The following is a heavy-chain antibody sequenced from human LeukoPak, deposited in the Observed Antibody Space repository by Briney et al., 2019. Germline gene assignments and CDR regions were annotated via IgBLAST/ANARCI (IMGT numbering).Heavy chain of an antibody. V-gene: IGHV1-69*13. Sequence: ASVKVSCKASGGTFSSYAISWVRQAPGQGLEWMGGIVPIFNTENYAQKFQGRVTITADESTSTAYMELSSLRSEDTAVYYCARGGCSTSCYEAFDIWGQGTMVTVSS. D-gene: IGHD2-2*01. CDR1: GGTFSSYA. CDR3: ARGGCSTSCYEAFDI. J-gene: IGHJ3*02. CDR2: IVPIFNTE.